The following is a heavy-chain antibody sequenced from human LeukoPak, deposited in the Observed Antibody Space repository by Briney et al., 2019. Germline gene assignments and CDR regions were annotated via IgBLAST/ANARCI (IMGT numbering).Heavy chain of an antibody. CDR2: ISTTGSYI. V-gene: IGHV3-21*01. J-gene: IGHJ3*02. CDR1: GFTFSSYT. CDR3: ARGADDFDI. Sequence: GGSLRLSCEASGFTFSSYTMNWVRQAPGKGLEWASSISTTGSYIYYADSVKGRFTISRDSAKKSLYLQMNSLRAEDTAVYYCARGADDFDIWGQGTMVTVSS.